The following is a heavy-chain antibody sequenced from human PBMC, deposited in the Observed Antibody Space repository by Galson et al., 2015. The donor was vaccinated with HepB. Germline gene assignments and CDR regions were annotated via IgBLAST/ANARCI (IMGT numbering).Heavy chain of an antibody. J-gene: IGHJ2*01. CDR3: ARDSPPLDYDL. CDR1: GFTFSSYS. V-gene: IGHV3-21*01. CDR2: ISSSSSYI. Sequence: SLRLSCAASGFTFSSYSMNWVRQAPGKGLEWVSSISSSSSYIYYADSVKGRFTISRDNAKNSLYLQMHSLRAEDTAVYYCARDSPPLDYDLWGRGTLVTVSS.